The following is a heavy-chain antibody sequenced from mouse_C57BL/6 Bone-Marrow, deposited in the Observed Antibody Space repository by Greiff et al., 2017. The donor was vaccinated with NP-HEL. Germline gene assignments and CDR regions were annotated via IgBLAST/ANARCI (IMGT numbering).Heavy chain of an antibody. V-gene: IGHV5-17*01. CDR2: ISSGGSTI. CDR1: GFTFSDYG. J-gene: IGHJ2*01. D-gene: IGHD1-1*01. CDR3: ARPYYYASSLFDY. Sequence: EVQVVESGGGLVKPGGSLKLSCAASGFTFSDYGMHWVRQAPEKGLEWVAYISSGGSTIYYADTVKGRFTISRDNAKNTLFLQMTSLRSEDTAMYYCARPYYYASSLFDYWGQGTTLTVSS.